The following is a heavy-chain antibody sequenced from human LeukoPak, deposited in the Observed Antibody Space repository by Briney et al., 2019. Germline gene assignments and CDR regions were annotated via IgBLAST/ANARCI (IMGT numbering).Heavy chain of an antibody. CDR1: GGSISSDY. V-gene: IGHV4-4*07. J-gene: IGHJ4*02. Sequence: PSETLSLTCTVSGGSISSDYWNWIRQPAGEGLEWIGRIYTSGSTNYNPSLKSRVTMSVDTSKNQLSLKLSSVTAADTAVYYCARDRGNYYDIGGDSYYFDNWGQGTLVSVSS. CDR2: IYTSGST. CDR3: ARDRGNYYDIGGDSYYFDN. D-gene: IGHD3-22*01.